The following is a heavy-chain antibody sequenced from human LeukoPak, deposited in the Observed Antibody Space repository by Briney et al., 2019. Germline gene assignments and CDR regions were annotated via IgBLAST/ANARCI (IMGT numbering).Heavy chain of an antibody. D-gene: IGHD2-2*01. CDR1: GFTFSGSA. CDR3: LGYCSSTSCFNAFDI. J-gene: IGHJ3*02. Sequence: GGSLRLFCAASGFTFSGSAMHWVRQASGKGLEWVGRIRSKANSYATAYAASVKGRFTISRDDSKNTAYLQMNSLKTEDTAVYYCLGYCSSTSCFNAFDIWGQGTMVTVSS. V-gene: IGHV3-73*01. CDR2: IRSKANSYAT.